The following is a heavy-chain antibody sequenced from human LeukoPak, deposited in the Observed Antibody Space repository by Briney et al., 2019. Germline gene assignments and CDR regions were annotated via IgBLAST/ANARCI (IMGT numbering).Heavy chain of an antibody. CDR3: ARDVRIAAAGTSDY. Sequence: GGSLRLSCAASGFTFGSYSMNWVCQAPGKGLEWVSYISSSSSTIYYADSVKGRFTISRDNAKNSLYLQMNSLRAEDTAVYYCARDVRIAAAGTSDYWGQGTLVTVSS. CDR1: GFTFGSYS. V-gene: IGHV3-48*04. CDR2: ISSSSSTI. D-gene: IGHD6-13*01. J-gene: IGHJ4*02.